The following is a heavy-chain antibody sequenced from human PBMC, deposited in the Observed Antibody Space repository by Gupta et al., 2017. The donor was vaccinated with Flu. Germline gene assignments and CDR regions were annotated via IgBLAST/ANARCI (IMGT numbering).Heavy chain of an antibody. J-gene: IGHJ6*02. CDR3: ARDHGGYYGMDV. CDR2: IYTSGST. V-gene: IGHV4-61*02. CDR1: GGSISSGSYY. D-gene: IGHD3-16*01. Sequence: QVQLQESGPGLVKPSQTLSLTCTVSGGSISSGSYYWSWIRQPAGKGLEWIGRIYTSGSTNYNPSLKSRVTISVDTSKNQFSLKLSSVTAADTAVYYCARDHGGYYGMDVWGQGTTVTVSS.